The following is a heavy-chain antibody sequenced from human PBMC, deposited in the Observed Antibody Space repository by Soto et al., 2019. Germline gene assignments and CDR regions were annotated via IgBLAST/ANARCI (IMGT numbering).Heavy chain of an antibody. CDR1: GGSVSSGSYY. Sequence: SETLSLTCTVSGGSVSSGSYYWSWIRQPPGKGLEWIGYIYYSGSTNYNPSLKSRVTISVDTSKNQFSLKLSSVTAADTAVYYCARGRGRANWFDPWGQGTLVTVSS. CDR2: IYYSGST. CDR3: ARGRGRANWFDP. J-gene: IGHJ5*02. V-gene: IGHV4-61*01.